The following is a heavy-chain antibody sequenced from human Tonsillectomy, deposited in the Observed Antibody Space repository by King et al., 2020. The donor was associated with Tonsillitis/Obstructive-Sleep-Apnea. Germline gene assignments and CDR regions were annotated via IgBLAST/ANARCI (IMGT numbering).Heavy chain of an antibody. CDR1: GGSFSGYY. CDR2: INHSGST. CDR3: ASGEGAVGEGFTFDY. D-gene: IGHD2-21*01. Sequence: VQLQQWGAGLLKPSETLSLTCAVYGGSFSGYYWSWIRQPPGKGLEWIGEINHSGSTNYNPSLKSRVTISVDTSQNQISLQLSSVTAADTAVYYCASGEGAVGEGFTFDYWGQGTLVTVSS. J-gene: IGHJ4*02. V-gene: IGHV4-34*01.